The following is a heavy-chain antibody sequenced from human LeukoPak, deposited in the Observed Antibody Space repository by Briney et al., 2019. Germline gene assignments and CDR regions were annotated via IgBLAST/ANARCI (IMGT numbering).Heavy chain of an antibody. CDR2: IYFSENT. CDR3: ARHTYGSGRLVWYFDY. V-gene: IGHV4-39*01. D-gene: IGHD3-10*01. Sequence: SETLSLTCIVSGGSISSGNFYWGWIRQPPGKGLEWIGSIYFSENTYYNPSLKSRVTISVDTSKNHFSLTLNSVTAADTAVYYCARHTYGSGRLVWYFDYWGQGTLVTVSS. J-gene: IGHJ4*02. CDR1: GGSISSGNFY.